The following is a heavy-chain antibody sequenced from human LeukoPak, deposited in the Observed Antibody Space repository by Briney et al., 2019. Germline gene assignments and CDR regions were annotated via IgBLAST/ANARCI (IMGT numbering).Heavy chain of an antibody. CDR2: IAYNGRT. CDR3: ARDPREHYVFWSGRPHWNFDL. Sequence: SETLSLTCSVSGGSISSYYWNWIRQSPGKGLDWIGYIAYNGRTRYGPSLKSRVTLSVDTSKKTFSLKLRSVTAADTAAYYCARDPREHYVFWSGRPHWNFDLWGRGTPVTVSS. V-gene: IGHV4-59*01. D-gene: IGHD3-3*01. J-gene: IGHJ2*01. CDR1: GGSISSYY.